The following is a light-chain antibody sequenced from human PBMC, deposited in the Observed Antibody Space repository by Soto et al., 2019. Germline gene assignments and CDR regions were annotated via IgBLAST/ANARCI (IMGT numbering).Light chain of an antibody. CDR3: QQSYNSPFT. V-gene: IGKV1-39*01. Sequence: DIEMTQSPSSLSASVGDRVTITCRASQSISSYLNWYQQKPGKAPKFLIYAASSLQSGVPSRFSGSGSGTDFTLTISRLQPEDFANYWCQQSYNSPFTFGPGTKVDIK. CDR2: AAS. J-gene: IGKJ3*01. CDR1: QSISSY.